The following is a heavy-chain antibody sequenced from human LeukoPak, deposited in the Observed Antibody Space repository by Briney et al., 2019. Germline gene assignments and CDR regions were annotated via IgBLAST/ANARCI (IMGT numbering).Heavy chain of an antibody. Sequence: SETLSLTCTVSGGSISSYYWSWIRQPPGKGLEWIGHIYYSGSTNYNPSLKSRVTISVDTSKNQFSLKLSSVTAADTAVYYCARLEEFNWGSDDAFDIWGQGTMVTVSS. D-gene: IGHD7-27*01. CDR3: ARLEEFNWGSDDAFDI. V-gene: IGHV4-59*01. J-gene: IGHJ3*02. CDR1: GGSISSYY. CDR2: IYYSGST.